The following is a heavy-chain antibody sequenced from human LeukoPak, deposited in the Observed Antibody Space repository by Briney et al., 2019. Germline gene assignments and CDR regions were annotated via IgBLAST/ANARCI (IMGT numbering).Heavy chain of an antibody. CDR3: TRDALRGSGLFSGDAFDI. CDR2: VRSKTYGGTT. D-gene: IGHD5-12*01. CDR1: GFTFGDYA. V-gene: IGHV3-49*04. Sequence: GGSLRLSCTTSGFTFGDYAMSWVRQAPGKGLEWLGFVRSKTYGGTTEYAASAKGRFTISRDDSKSIAYLQINSLITEDTAMYYCTRDALRGSGLFSGDAFDIWGQGTVVTVSS. J-gene: IGHJ3*02.